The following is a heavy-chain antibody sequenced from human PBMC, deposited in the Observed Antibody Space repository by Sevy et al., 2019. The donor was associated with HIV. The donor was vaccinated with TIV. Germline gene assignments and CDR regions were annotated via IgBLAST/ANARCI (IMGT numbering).Heavy chain of an antibody. J-gene: IGHJ6*03. CDR2: ISGSGGST. D-gene: IGHD3-10*01. CDR1: GFTFSSYA. Sequence: GESLKISCAASGFTFSSYAMSWVRQAPGKGLEWVSAISGSGGSTYDADSVKGRFTISRDNSKNTLYLQMNSLRAEDTAVYYCAKGVPWFGEFNYYYMDVWGKGTTVTVSS. V-gene: IGHV3-23*01. CDR3: AKGVPWFGEFNYYYMDV.